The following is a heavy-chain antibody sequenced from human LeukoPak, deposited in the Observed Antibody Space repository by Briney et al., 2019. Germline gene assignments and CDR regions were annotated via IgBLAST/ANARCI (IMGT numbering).Heavy chain of an antibody. CDR1: GGSISSSSYY. J-gene: IGHJ3*02. V-gene: IGHV4-39*01. D-gene: IGHD6-13*01. CDR3: ARHKGSSWLDAFDI. Sequence: SETLSLTCTVSGGSISSSSYYWGWIRQPPGKGLEWIGSIYYSGSTYYNPSLKSRVTISVDTSKNQFSLKLNSVTAADTAVYYCARHKGSSWLDAFDIWGQGTMVTVSS. CDR2: IYYSGST.